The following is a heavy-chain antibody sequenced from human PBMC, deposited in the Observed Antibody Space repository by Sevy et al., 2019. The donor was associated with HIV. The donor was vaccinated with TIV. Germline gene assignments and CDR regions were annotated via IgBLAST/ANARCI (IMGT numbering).Heavy chain of an antibody. CDR1: GFTFRTYA. CDR2: ITTSGRYT. V-gene: IGHV3-23*01. D-gene: IGHD2-15*01. J-gene: IGHJ6*02. CDR3: AKGHCSGGSCPRDYYYYGMDA. Sequence: LSLTCAASGFTFRTYAMNWVRQAPGKGLEWVSSITTSGRYTYSADSVEGRFTISRDNSQNTVYLQMNSLRVDDTAVYYCAKGHCSGGSCPRDYYYYGMDAWGQGTTVTVSS.